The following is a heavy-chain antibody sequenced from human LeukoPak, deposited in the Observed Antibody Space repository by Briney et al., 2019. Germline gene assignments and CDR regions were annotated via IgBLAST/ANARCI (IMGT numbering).Heavy chain of an antibody. CDR2: INPSGGST. J-gene: IGHJ4*02. CDR3: ARDPPYSYGMRHFDY. CDR1: GYTFTSYY. Sequence: ASVKVSCKASGYTFTSYYMHWVRQAPGQGLEWMGIINPSGGSTSYAQKFQGRVAMTRDTSTSTVYMELSSLRSEDTAVYYCARDPPYSYGMRHFDYWGQGTLVTVSS. D-gene: IGHD5-18*01. V-gene: IGHV1-46*01.